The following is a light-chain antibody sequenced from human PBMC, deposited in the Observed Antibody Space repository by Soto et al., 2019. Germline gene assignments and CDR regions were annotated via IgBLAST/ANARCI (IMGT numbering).Light chain of an antibody. CDR2: GNS. V-gene: IGLV1-40*01. J-gene: IGLJ1*01. CDR3: QSYDSSLSGPYYV. CDR1: SSNIGAGYD. Sequence: QSVLTQPPSVSGAPGQRVTISCTGSSSNIGAGYDVHWYQQLPGTAPKLLIYGNSNRPSGVPDRFSGSKSGTSASLAITGLQAEDEADCYCQSYDSSLSGPYYVFGTGTKLTVL.